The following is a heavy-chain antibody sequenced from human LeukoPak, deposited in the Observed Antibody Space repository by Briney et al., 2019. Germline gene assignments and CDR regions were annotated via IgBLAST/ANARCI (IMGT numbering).Heavy chain of an antibody. CDR1: GFTFSSYA. CDR2: ISGSGGST. CDR3: AKDTKRRRYGYSYGYARDFDY. D-gene: IGHD5-18*01. Sequence: AGGSLRLSCAASGFTFSSYAMSWVRQAPGKGLEWVSAISGSGGSTYYADSVKGRFTISRDNSKNTLYLQMNSLRAEDTAVYYCAKDTKRRRYGYSYGYARDFDYWGQGTLVTVSS. J-gene: IGHJ4*02. V-gene: IGHV3-23*01.